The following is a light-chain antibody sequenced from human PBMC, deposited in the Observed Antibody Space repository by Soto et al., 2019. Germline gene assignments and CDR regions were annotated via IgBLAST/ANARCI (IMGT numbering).Light chain of an antibody. V-gene: IGLV2-14*01. CDR3: SSYTSSSTYV. CDR1: TSDVGGYNY. Sequence: QSALTQPASVSGSPGQSITISCTGTTSDVGGYNYVSWYQQDPGKAPKLMIYEVSNRPSGVSNRFSGSKSGNTASLTISGLQAEDEADYYCSSYTSSSTYVFGTGTKLTVL. CDR2: EVS. J-gene: IGLJ1*01.